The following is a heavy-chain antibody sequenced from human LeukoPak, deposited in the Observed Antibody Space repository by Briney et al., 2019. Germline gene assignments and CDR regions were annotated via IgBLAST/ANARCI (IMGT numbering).Heavy chain of an antibody. J-gene: IGHJ2*01. Sequence: SETPSLTCAVYGGSFSGYYWSWIRQPPGKGLEWIGEINHSGSTNYNPSLKSRVTISVDTSKNQFSLKLSSVTAADTAVYYCARGSKNTMVRGVIPQGYWYFDLWGRGTLVTVSS. CDR1: GGSFSGYY. V-gene: IGHV4-34*01. CDR2: INHSGST. D-gene: IGHD3-10*01. CDR3: ARGSKNTMVRGVIPQGYWYFDL.